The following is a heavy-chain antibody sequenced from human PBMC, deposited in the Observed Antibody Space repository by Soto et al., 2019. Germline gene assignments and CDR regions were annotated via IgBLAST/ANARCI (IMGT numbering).Heavy chain of an antibody. CDR1: GGTFSSYA. V-gene: IGHV1-69*13. D-gene: IGHD1-26*01. CDR2: IIPIFGTA. CDR3: ARAGSFIVGATTRYFDY. Sequence: AVKVSCKASGGTFSSYAISWVRPAPGQGIEWMGGIIPIFGTANYAQKFQGRVTITADESTSTAYMELSSLRSEDTAVYYCARAGSFIVGATTRYFDYWGQGTLVTVSS. J-gene: IGHJ4*02.